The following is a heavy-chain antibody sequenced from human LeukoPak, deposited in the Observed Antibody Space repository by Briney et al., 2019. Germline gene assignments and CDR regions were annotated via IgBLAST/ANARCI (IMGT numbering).Heavy chain of an antibody. Sequence: PSETLSLTCTVSGGSISRYYWSWIRQPPGKGLEWIGYIYYSGSTNYNPSLKSRVTISVDTSKNQFSLKLSSVTAADTAVYYCARDFGSGREEGWFDPWGQGTLVTVSS. J-gene: IGHJ5*02. D-gene: IGHD3-3*01. CDR1: GGSISRYY. CDR2: IYYSGST. V-gene: IGHV4-59*01. CDR3: ARDFGSGREEGWFDP.